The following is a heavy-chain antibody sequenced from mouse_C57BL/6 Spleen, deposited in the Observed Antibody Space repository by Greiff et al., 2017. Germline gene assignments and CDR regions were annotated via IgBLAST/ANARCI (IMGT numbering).Heavy chain of an antibody. Sequence: QVQLQQPGAELVMPGASVKMSCKASGYTFTSYWMHWVKQRPGQGLEWIGEIDPSDSYTNYNQKFKGKSTLTVDKSSSTAYMQLSRLTSEDSAVYYCARRRLLHYFDYWGQGTTLTVSS. CDR3: ARRRLLHYFDY. CDR1: GYTFTSYW. D-gene: IGHD2-3*01. V-gene: IGHV1-69*01. CDR2: IDPSDSYT. J-gene: IGHJ2*01.